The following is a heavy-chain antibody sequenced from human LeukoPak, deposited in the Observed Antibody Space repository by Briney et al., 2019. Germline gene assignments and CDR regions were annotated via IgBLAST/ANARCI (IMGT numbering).Heavy chain of an antibody. Sequence: ASVKVSCKASGYTFTSYDINWVRQATGQGLEWMGWMNPNSGNTGYAQKFQGRVTMTRNTSISTAYMELSSLRSEDTAVYYCARGRGSGSYRRGYYFDYWGQGTLVTVS. J-gene: IGHJ4*02. CDR1: GYTFTSYD. D-gene: IGHD3-10*01. V-gene: IGHV1-8*01. CDR3: ARGRGSGSYRRGYYFDY. CDR2: MNPNSGNT.